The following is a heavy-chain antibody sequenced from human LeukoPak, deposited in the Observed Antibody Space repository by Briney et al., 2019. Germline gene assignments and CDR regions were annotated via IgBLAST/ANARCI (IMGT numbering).Heavy chain of an antibody. CDR1: GFTFSSYT. Sequence: GGSLRLSCTASGFTFSSYTMTWVRQAPGKGLEWVSYISSSGTTIYYADSVKGRFTISRDNAKNSLYLQMNSLRAEDTAVYYCARWYSSTWPTTPFDYWGQGTLVTVSS. V-gene: IGHV3-48*04. D-gene: IGHD6-13*01. J-gene: IGHJ4*02. CDR3: ARWYSSTWPTTPFDY. CDR2: ISSSGTTI.